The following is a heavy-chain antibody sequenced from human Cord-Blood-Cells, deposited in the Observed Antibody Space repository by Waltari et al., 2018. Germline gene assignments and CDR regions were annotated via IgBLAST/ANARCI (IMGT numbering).Heavy chain of an antibody. CDR1: GFTFSSYE. CDR2: ISSSGSTI. CDR3: ARDTWYFDL. V-gene: IGHV3-48*03. J-gene: IGHJ2*01. Sequence: EVQLVESGGGLVQPGGSLRLSCAASGFTFSSYEMNWVRQAAGEGLEWVSYISSSGSTISYADSVKGRLTISRDNARNSLYLQMNSLRAADTAVYYCARDTWYFDLWGRGTLVTVSS.